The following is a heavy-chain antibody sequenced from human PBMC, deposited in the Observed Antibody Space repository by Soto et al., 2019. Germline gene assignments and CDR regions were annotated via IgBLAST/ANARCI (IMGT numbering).Heavy chain of an antibody. CDR3: ARDDGWGYFDL. CDR1: GYTFSTNA. Sequence: QVQLVQSGAEVKKPGASVKVSCKASGYTFSTNAMHRVRQAPGQRLEWMGWINAGHGNTKYSQKFQGRVTITRDTSASTAYMDLSSLTSEDTAVYYCARDDGWGYFDLWGRGTLVTVSS. D-gene: IGHD1-26*01. V-gene: IGHV1-3*01. CDR2: INAGHGNT. J-gene: IGHJ2*01.